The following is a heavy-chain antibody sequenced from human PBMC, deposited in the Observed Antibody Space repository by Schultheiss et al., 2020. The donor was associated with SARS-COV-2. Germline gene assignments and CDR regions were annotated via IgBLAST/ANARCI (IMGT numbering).Heavy chain of an antibody. V-gene: IGHV3-64D*06. Sequence: GGSLRLSCSASGFTFSSYAMHWVRQAPGKGLEYVSAISSNGGSTYYADSVKGRFTISRDNSKNTLYLQMSSLRAEDTAVYYCARGGYSSSWYRGAYYYYGMDVWGQGTTVTVSS. CDR2: ISSNGGST. CDR1: GFTFSSYA. CDR3: ARGGYSSSWYRGAYYYYGMDV. J-gene: IGHJ6*02. D-gene: IGHD6-13*01.